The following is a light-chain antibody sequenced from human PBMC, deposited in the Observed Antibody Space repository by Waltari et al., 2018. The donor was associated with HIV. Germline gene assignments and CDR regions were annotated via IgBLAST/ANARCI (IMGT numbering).Light chain of an antibody. CDR3: QQYLDLPPWT. CDR2: AAS. V-gene: IGKV3D-15*01. Sequence: DIVMTQSPATLSVSPGETATLSCRASQNIRVNLAWYQQRHGQSPRLISYAASSREPGIPARFSGRGSGTEVTLTITHLESDDSAFYYCQQYLDLPPWTFGQGTKVEI. J-gene: IGKJ1*01. CDR1: QNIRVN.